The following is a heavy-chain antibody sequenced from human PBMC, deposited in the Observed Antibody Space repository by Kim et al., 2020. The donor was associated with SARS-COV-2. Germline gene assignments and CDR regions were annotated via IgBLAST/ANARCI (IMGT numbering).Heavy chain of an antibody. CDR3: ARDRASSSWSVFLDY. Sequence: GGSLRLSCAASGFTFSSYWMSWVRQAPGKGLEWVANIKQDGSEKYYVDSVKGRFTISRDNAKNSLYLQMNSLRAEDTAVYYCARDRASSSWSVFLDYWGQGTLVTVSS. V-gene: IGHV3-7*01. J-gene: IGHJ4*02. CDR1: GFTFSSYW. CDR2: IKQDGSEK. D-gene: IGHD6-13*01.